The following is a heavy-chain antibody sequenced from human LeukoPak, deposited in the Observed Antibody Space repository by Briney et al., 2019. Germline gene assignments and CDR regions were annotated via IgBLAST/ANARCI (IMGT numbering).Heavy chain of an antibody. Sequence: PSETLSLTCTVPGNSISSGDIYWSWIRQPAGKGLEWIGRIYTSGSTNYNPSLKSRVTISGDTSKNQFSLRLSSVTAADTAVYYCARASYSYDINGWVPFDYWGQGTLVTVSS. CDR3: ARASYSYDINGWVPFDY. J-gene: IGHJ4*02. D-gene: IGHD3-22*01. V-gene: IGHV4-61*02. CDR2: IYTSGST. CDR1: GNSISSGDIY.